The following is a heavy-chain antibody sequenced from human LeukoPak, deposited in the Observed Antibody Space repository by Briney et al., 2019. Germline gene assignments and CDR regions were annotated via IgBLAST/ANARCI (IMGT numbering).Heavy chain of an antibody. D-gene: IGHD1-14*01. CDR3: ARGLRNNYYYGMDV. CDR2: IYSGGST. V-gene: IGHV3-53*01. CDR1: GFTVSGNY. J-gene: IGHJ6*02. Sequence: PTGGSLRLSCAASGFTVSGNYMSWVRQAPGKGLGWVSIIYSGGSTYYADSVRGRFTISRDNSKNTLYLQMNSLRAEDTAVYYCARGLRNNYYYGMDVWGQGTTVTVSS.